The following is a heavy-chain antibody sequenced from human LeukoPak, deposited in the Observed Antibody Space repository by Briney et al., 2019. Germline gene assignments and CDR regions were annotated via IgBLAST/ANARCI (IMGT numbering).Heavy chain of an antibody. V-gene: IGHV3-30-3*02. CDR2: ISYDGSNK. D-gene: IGHD2-2*01. Sequence: GGSLRLSCAASGFTFSSYAMHWVRQAPGKGLEWVAVISYDGSNKYYADSVKGRFTISRDNSKNTLYLQMNSLRAEDTAVYYCAKPFVVPAAHIPDYWGQGTLVTVSS. CDR3: AKPFVVPAAHIPDY. J-gene: IGHJ4*02. CDR1: GFTFSSYA.